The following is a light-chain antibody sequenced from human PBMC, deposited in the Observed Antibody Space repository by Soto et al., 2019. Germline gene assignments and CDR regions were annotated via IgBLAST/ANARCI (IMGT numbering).Light chain of an antibody. CDR2: SHS. Sequence: SVLTQPPSASGTPGQRVAFSCSGSSSNIGANTVNWYQQLPGAAPKLLIYSHSQRPSGVPDRFSGSKSGTSASLAISGLQSDDEADYYCAAWDDSLNGYVFGTGTKLTVL. V-gene: IGLV1-44*01. J-gene: IGLJ1*01. CDR3: AAWDDSLNGYV. CDR1: SSNIGANT.